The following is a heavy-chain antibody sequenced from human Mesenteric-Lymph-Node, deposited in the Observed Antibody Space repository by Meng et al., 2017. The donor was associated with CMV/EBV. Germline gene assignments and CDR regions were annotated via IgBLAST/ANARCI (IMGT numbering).Heavy chain of an antibody. CDR2: ISSFNGDYK. CDR1: GFTFSSYK. Sequence: GGSLRLSCAASGFTFSSYKMNWVRQAPGKGLELVAHISSFNGDYKSYAVSVMGRFIISRDNAKNSLYLQMNSLRAEDSAVYYCARAPEGKTGGDIWGQGTMVTVSS. D-gene: IGHD2-15*01. J-gene: IGHJ3*02. V-gene: IGHV3-21*01. CDR3: ARAPEGKTGGDI.